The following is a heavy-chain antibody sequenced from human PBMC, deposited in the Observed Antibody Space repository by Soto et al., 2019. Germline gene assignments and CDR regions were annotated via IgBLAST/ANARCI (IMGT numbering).Heavy chain of an antibody. CDR3: AKDFGVLRFLEWLSAGSTDYYYGMDV. V-gene: IGHV4-39*02. D-gene: IGHD3-3*01. CDR2: IYYSGST. J-gene: IGHJ6*02. Sequence: SETLSLTCTVSGGSISSSSYYWGWIRQPPGKGLEWIGSIYYSGSTYYNPSLKSRVTISVDTSKNQFSLKLSSVTAADTAVYYCAKDFGVLRFLEWLSAGSTDYYYGMDVWGQGNTVTVSS. CDR1: GGSISSSSYY.